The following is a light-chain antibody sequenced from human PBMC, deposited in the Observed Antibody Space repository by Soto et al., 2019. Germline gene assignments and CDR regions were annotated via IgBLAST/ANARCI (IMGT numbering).Light chain of an antibody. CDR1: QSISSRK. J-gene: IGKJ5*01. V-gene: IGKV3-20*01. Sequence: EIVLAQSPGTLSLPPGERGTLSCRASQSISSRKIAWFQQKPGQAPRLLMYGASSRGTGIPDRFSGGGSGTDFTLTISRLEPEDFAVYYCLQYDTSPLTFGGGTRLEI. CDR3: LQYDTSPLT. CDR2: GAS.